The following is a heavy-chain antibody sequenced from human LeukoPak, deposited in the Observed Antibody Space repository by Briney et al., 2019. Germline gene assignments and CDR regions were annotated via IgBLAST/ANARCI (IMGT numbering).Heavy chain of an antibody. CDR2: IYHSGST. Sequence: PSETLSLTCTVSGGSISSGGYYWSWIRQPPGKGLEWIGYIYHSGSTYYNPSLKSRVTISVDRSKNQFSLKLSSVTAADTAVYYCARDGSRAAVDYWGQEPWSPSPQ. J-gene: IGHJ4*01. CDR3: ARDGSRAAVDY. D-gene: IGHD5-12*01. CDR1: GGSISSGGYY. V-gene: IGHV4-30-2*01.